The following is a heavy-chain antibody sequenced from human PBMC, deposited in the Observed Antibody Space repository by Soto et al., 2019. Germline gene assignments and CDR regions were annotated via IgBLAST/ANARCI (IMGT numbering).Heavy chain of an antibody. CDR2: IYSGGST. Sequence: GGPLRLSCAASGFTVSSNYMSWVRQSPGKGLEWVSVIYSGGSTYYADSVKGRFTISRDNSKNTLYLQMSSLRAEDTAVYYCARDPPGGRYYYYGMDVWGQGTTVTVSS. J-gene: IGHJ6*02. V-gene: IGHV3-53*01. CDR1: GFTVSSNY. CDR3: ARDPPGGRYYYYGMDV.